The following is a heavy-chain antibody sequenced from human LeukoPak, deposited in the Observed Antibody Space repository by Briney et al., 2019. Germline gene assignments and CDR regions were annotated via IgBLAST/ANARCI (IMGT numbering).Heavy chain of an antibody. CDR1: GGPISSYY. CDR3: ARRGYSNYVPRGWFDP. J-gene: IGHJ5*02. D-gene: IGHD4-11*01. Sequence: SETLSLTCTVSGGPISSYYWSWIRQPPGKGLEWIGYIYTSGSTNYNPSLKSRVTISVDTSKNQFSLKLSSVTAADTAVYYCARRGYSNYVPRGWFDPWGQGTLVTVSS. CDR2: IYTSGST. V-gene: IGHV4-4*09.